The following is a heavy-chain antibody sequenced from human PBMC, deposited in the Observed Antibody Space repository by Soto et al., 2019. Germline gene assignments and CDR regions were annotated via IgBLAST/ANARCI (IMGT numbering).Heavy chain of an antibody. Sequence: QVQLQQWGAGLLKPSETLSLTCAVFGGSFSGYYWSWIRQPPGKGLEWIGEINHSGSTNYNPSLKSRVTISVDTSKNQFSLKLTSVTAADTAVYYCARGRTQPGMEYYWGQGTLVTVSS. CDR1: GGSFSGYY. J-gene: IGHJ4*02. V-gene: IGHV4-34*01. CDR3: ARGRTQPGMEYY. D-gene: IGHD1-1*01. CDR2: INHSGST.